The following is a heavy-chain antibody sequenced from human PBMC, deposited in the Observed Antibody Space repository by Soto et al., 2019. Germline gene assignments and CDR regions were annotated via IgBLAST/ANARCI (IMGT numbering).Heavy chain of an antibody. CDR3: AKDLTFGLLAAAAFDGMDV. J-gene: IGHJ6*02. Sequence: VQLVESGGGVVQPGRSLRLSCAASGFTFSSYGMHWVRQAPGKGLEWVAVISYDGSNKYYADSVKGRFTISRDNSKNTLYLQMNSLRAEDTAVYYCAKDLTFGLLAAAAFDGMDVWGQGTTVTVSS. CDR2: ISYDGSNK. CDR1: GFTFSSYG. D-gene: IGHD6-13*01. V-gene: IGHV3-30*18.